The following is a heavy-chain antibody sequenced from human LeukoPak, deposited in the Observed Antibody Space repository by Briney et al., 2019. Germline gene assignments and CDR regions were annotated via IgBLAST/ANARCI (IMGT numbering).Heavy chain of an antibody. V-gene: IGHV3-30*02. Sequence: GESLRLSCGASGFIFSNFGMHWVRQAPGKGLEWVAFIQYDTRNKYYADSVKGRFTVSRDNSKNTLDLQMNTLRPEDTAVYYCAKASSGYDSHYYYGLDVWGQGTTVTVSS. D-gene: IGHD5-12*01. CDR1: GFIFSNFG. CDR2: IQYDTRNK. CDR3: AKASSGYDSHYYYGLDV. J-gene: IGHJ6*02.